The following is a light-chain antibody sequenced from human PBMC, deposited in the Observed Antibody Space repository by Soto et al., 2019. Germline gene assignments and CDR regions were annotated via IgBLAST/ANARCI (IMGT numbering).Light chain of an antibody. CDR3: CSYTATTTYV. V-gene: IGLV2-14*03. CDR2: DVN. J-gene: IGLJ1*01. CDR1: GNDVGGYTF. Sequence: QSVLTQPASVYGAPGQSISTSCTGTGNDVGGYTFVSWYQQHPDKVPKLVIFDVNRRPSGVSDRFSGSKSVNAASLTISGLQSEDEADYYCCSYTATTTYVFGTGTKVTVL.